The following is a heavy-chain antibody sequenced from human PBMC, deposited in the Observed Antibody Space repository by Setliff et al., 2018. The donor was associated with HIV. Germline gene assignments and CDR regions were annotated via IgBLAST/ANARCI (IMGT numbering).Heavy chain of an antibody. CDR3: ARFYDSGASYSDDAFDI. CDR2: INTHSGNP. CDR1: GYTFASYG. Sequence: GASVKVSCKASGYTFASYGLNWVRQAPGQGLEWMGWINTHSGNPTYAQAFTGRFVFSLDTSVSTAYLQISSLRADDTAVYYCARFYDSGASYSDDAFDIWGQGTMVT. J-gene: IGHJ3*02. V-gene: IGHV7-4-1*02. D-gene: IGHD3-22*01.